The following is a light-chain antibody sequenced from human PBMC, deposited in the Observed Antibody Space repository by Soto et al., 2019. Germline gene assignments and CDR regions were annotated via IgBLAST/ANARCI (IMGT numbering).Light chain of an antibody. J-gene: IGKJ1*01. CDR2: DAS. CDR1: HNICTA. CDR3: QQCFWHWT. Sequence: EIQVSKSPSTLSASIGDRVTITCRASHNICTALAWYQQPPGKAPKLLISDASTLESGVPSRLGGSGSGTEFTLSITSLQHDDFATYYCQQCFWHWTFGQGTKV. V-gene: IGKV1-5*01.